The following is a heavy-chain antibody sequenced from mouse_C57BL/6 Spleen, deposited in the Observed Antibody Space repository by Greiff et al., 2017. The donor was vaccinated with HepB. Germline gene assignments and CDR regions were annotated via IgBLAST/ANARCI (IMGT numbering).Heavy chain of an antibody. CDR3: ARSGTSYFDY. V-gene: IGHV5-6*01. CDR2: ISSGGSYT. J-gene: IGHJ2*01. D-gene: IGHD4-1*01. CDR1: GFTFSSYG. Sequence: EVQGVESGGDLVKPGGSLKLSCAASGFTFSSYGMSWVRQTPDKRLEWVATISSGGSYTYYPDSVKGRFTISRDNAKNTLYLQMSSLKSEDTAMYYCARSGTSYFDYWGQGTTLTVSP.